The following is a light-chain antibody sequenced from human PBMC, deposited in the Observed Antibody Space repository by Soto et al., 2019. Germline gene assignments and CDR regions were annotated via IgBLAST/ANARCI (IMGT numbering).Light chain of an antibody. CDR2: GAS. Sequence: QTPGPLALSPGERATLSCRATQTVFSNYIGWYQQKPGQGPRRLIFGASIRATGIPDRFSGSRSGADVILIISGLQPEDFAVYYCQQYGSSSSTFGQGTKVDIK. CDR3: QQYGSSSST. J-gene: IGKJ1*01. CDR1: QTVFSNY. V-gene: IGKV3-20*01.